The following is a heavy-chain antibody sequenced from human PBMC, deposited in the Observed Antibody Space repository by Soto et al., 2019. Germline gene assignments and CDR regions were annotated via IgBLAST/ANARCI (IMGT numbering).Heavy chain of an antibody. CDR2: FDPEEGKM. Sequence: SVKVSCKVSGYSLNELCMHWVRQPPGKGLEWIGGFDPEEGKMIYAQNFQGRVTMTEDTSTDTAYMELNSLTSEDTAIYYCATDLGVALAPLSILYFQQWGQGTVVTVSS. J-gene: IGHJ1*01. V-gene: IGHV1-24*01. CDR3: ATDLGVALAPLSILYFQQ. CDR1: GYSLNELC. D-gene: IGHD3-10*01.